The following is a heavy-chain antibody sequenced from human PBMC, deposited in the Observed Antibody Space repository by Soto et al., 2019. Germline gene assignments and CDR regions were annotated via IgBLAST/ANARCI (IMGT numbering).Heavy chain of an antibody. CDR1: GGSISSGGYS. V-gene: IGHV4-30-2*01. CDR3: ARSHLWGAAADY. Sequence: SETLSLTCAVSGGSISSGGYSWSWIRQPPGKGLEWIGYIYHSGSTYYNPSLKSRVTISVDRSKNQFSLKLSSVTAADTAVYYCARSHLWGAAADYWGQGTLVTVSS. CDR2: IYHSGST. J-gene: IGHJ4*02. D-gene: IGHD6-13*01.